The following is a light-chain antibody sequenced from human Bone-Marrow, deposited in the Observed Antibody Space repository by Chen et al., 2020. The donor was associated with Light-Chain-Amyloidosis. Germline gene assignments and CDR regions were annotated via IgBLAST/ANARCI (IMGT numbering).Light chain of an antibody. CDR3: QVWDTTSDLPV. CDR2: DDS. CDR1: SIGSNN. J-gene: IGLJ3*02. V-gene: IGLV3-21*02. Sequence: SYVLTQAPSVSVAPGQTARIPCGGNSIGSNNVNWYHQKPGQAPVLVVYDDSDRPSGIPERFSGSNSGNTATLTISRVEAGDEADYYCQVWDTTSDLPVFGGGTKLTVL.